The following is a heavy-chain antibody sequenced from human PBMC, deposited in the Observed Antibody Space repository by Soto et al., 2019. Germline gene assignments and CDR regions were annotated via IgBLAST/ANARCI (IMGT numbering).Heavy chain of an antibody. D-gene: IGHD3-9*01. J-gene: IGHJ4*02. CDR2: IIPIFGTA. CDR1: GGTFSSYA. CDR3: ARGTGILTGYYGHDY. V-gene: IGHV1-69*06. Sequence: SVKVSCKASGGTFSSYAISWVRQAPGQGLEWMGGIIPIFGTANYAQKFQGRVTITADKSTSTAYMELSSLRSEDTAVYYCARGTGILTGYYGHDYWGQGTLVTVSS.